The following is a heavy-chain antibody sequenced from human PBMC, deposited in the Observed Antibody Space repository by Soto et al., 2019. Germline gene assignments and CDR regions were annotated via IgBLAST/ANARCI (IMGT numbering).Heavy chain of an antibody. J-gene: IGHJ4*02. CDR3: ARSSGYVPGGY. V-gene: IGHV4-38-2*01. D-gene: IGHD5-12*01. CDR2: IHHSGST. Sequence: SETLSLTCAVSGYPVSSGYYWGWIRQPPGKGLEWIGIIHHSGSTYYNPSLRSRITISVDTSKNQFSLKMPSVTAADTAVYYCARSSGYVPGGYWGQGILVTVSS. CDR1: GYPVSSGYY.